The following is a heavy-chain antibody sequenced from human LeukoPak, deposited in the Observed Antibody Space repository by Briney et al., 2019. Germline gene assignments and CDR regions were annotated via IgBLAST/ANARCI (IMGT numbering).Heavy chain of an antibody. D-gene: IGHD2-15*01. CDR3: ATWRPYCSGGSCYKGPGKLDP. CDR2: INAGNGNT. CDR1: GYTFTSYA. Sequence: GASVKVSCKASGYTFTSYAMHWVRQAPGQRLEWMGWINAGNGNTKYSQKFQGRVTMTEDTSTDTAYMELSSLRSEDTAVYYCATWRPYCSGGSCYKGPGKLDPWGQGTLVTVSS. J-gene: IGHJ5*02. V-gene: IGHV1-3*01.